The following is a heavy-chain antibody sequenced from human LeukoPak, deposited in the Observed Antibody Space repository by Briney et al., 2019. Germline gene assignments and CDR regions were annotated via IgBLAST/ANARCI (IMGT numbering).Heavy chain of an antibody. CDR3: ARRSAAKDAFDI. V-gene: IGHV3-23*01. Sequence: GGSLRLSCAASGFTFSNYAMRWVRQAPGKGLEWVSGISGSGDSTYYADSVKGRFTISRDNSKNTPYLQMNSLRAEDTAVYYCARRSAAKDAFDIWGQGTMVTVSS. D-gene: IGHD6-25*01. J-gene: IGHJ3*02. CDR2: ISGSGDST. CDR1: GFTFSNYA.